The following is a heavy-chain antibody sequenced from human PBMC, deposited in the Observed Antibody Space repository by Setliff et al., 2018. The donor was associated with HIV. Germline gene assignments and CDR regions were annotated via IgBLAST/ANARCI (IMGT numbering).Heavy chain of an antibody. CDR1: GFSLSPRGMS. J-gene: IGHJ4*02. D-gene: IGHD3-10*01. V-gene: IGHV2-70*11. CDR2: IGWDDAK. CDR3: ARGSESLTYFDN. Sequence: SGPTLVNPTQTLTLTCTFSGFSLSPRGMSVSWIRQPPGKAQEWLARIGWDDAKYYSTSLKTRLTISKDTSKNQVVLTMTNMDPVDTATYYCARGSESLTYFDNLGPGTLVTVSS.